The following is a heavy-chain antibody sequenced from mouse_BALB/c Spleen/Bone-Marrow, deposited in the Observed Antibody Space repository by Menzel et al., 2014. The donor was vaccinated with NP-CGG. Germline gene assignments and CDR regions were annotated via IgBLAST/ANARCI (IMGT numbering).Heavy chain of an antibody. V-gene: IGHV1S56*01. CDR3: TRDDYDY. Sequence: VQLQHPGPELVKPGASVRISCKASGYTFTSYYIHWVKQRPGQGLEWIGWIFPGNFYTKFNENFKGRATLTADKSSSTAYMHLSSLTSEDSAVYFCTRDDYDYWGQGTTLTVSS. D-gene: IGHD2-4*01. CDR2: IFPGNFYT. J-gene: IGHJ2*01. CDR1: GYTFTSYY.